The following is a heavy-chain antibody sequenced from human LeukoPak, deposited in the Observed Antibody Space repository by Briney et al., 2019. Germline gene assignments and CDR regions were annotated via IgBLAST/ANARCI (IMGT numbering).Heavy chain of an antibody. D-gene: IGHD2-2*01. V-gene: IGHV4-39*07. Sequence: SDTLSLTCIISGGYISSTTYYWGWIRQPPGKGLEWIGTLYYSGKTYYNPSLKSRVTISIDTSKNQFSLKLSSVTAADTAVYYCARVGVVVVPAALTVRYYYYYMDVWGKGTTVTISS. CDR3: ARVGVVVVPAALTVRYYYYYMDV. J-gene: IGHJ6*03. CDR2: LYYSGKT. CDR1: GGYISSTTYY.